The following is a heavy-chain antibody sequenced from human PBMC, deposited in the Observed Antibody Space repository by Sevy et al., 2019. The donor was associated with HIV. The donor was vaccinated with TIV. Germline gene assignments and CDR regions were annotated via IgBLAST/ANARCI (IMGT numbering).Heavy chain of an antibody. J-gene: IGHJ4*02. V-gene: IGHV3-21*01. CDR1: GFTFSSYS. D-gene: IGHD2-15*01. CDR3: AREAEYCSGGSCYPAGFDY. Sequence: GGSLRLSCAASGFTFSSYSMNWVRQAPGKGLEWISSISSSSSYIYYADSVKGRFTISRDNAKNSLYLQMNSLRAEDTAVYYCAREAEYCSGGSCYPAGFDYWGQGTLVTVSS. CDR2: ISSSSSYI.